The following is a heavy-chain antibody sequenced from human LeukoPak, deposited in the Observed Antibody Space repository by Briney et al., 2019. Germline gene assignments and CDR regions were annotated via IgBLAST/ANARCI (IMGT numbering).Heavy chain of an antibody. V-gene: IGHV1-46*01. J-gene: IGHJ4*02. CDR1: GYTFTSYY. CDR2: INPSGGST. CDR3: ARAKGPYYGSGSLGD. Sequence: ASVKVSCKASGYTFTSYYMHWVRQAPGQGLEWMGIINPSGGSTSYAQKFQGRVTMTRDTSTSTVYMELSSLRSEDTAVYYCARAKGPYYGSGSLGDWGQGTLVTVSS. D-gene: IGHD3-10*01.